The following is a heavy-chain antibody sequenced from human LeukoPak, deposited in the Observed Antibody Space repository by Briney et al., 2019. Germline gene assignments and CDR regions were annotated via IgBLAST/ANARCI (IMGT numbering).Heavy chain of an antibody. CDR2: INPNSGGT. Sequence: ASVKVSCKASGYTFTGYYMHWVRRPPAPGLEWMGWINPNSGGTNYAQKFQGRVTMTRDTSISTAYMELNRLRSDDTAMYYCAASGYSDYGYFDYWGQGTLVTVSS. V-gene: IGHV1-2*02. CDR1: GYTFTGYY. J-gene: IGHJ4*02. D-gene: IGHD5-12*01. CDR3: AASGYSDYGYFDY.